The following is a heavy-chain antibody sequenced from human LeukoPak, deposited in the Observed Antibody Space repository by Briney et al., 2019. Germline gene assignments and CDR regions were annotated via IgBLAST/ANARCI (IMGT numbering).Heavy chain of an antibody. CDR2: IYYSGST. J-gene: IGHJ6*03. Sequence: TETLSLTCTVSGGSISSYYWSWIRQPPGKGLEWIGYIYYSGSTNYNPSLKSRVTISVDTSKNQFSLKLSSVTAADTAVYYCARVPCSSTSCYHYYYYMDVWGKGTTVTVSS. V-gene: IGHV4-59*01. CDR3: ARVPCSSTSCYHYYYYMDV. D-gene: IGHD2-2*01. CDR1: GGSISSYY.